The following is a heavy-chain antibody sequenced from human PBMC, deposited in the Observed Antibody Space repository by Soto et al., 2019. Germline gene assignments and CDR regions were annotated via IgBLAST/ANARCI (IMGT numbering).Heavy chain of an antibody. J-gene: IGHJ3*02. CDR2: INTDGGSS. V-gene: IGHV3-74*03. CDR3: AREEGYCSRTSCYRRAFDN. CDR1: GFTFSGHW. D-gene: IGHD2-2*01. Sequence: EVQLVESGGDLVHPGGSLRLSCAASGFTFSGHWMHWVRQVPGKGLEWVSRINTDGGSSAYADSGKGRFTISRDNAKNTLYLQMNGLRAEDTAVYYCAREEGYCSRTSCYRRAFDNWGQGTTVTVSS.